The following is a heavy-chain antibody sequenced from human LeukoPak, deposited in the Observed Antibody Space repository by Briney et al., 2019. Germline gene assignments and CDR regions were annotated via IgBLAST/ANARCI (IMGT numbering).Heavy chain of an antibody. D-gene: IGHD2-2*01. V-gene: IGHV1-2*02. CDR3: ARANFLYCSSSSCLFDY. CDR2: INPNDGDT. CDR1: GYTFTDYY. Sequence: ASVKVSCKASGYTFTDYYMHWVRQAHGQGFEWMGWINPNDGDTYYAQKFQGRVTMTRDTSINTAHMEVSRLRSDDTAVYYCARANFLYCSSSSCLFDYWGQGTLVTVSS. J-gene: IGHJ4*02.